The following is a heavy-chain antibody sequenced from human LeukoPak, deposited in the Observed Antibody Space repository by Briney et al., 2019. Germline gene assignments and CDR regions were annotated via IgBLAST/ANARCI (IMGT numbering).Heavy chain of an antibody. V-gene: IGHV4-34*09. CDR3: ARGPYCSSARCFRFFERVAWFDL. CDR2: INHRGAT. Sequence: SETLSLTCAVFGGSLSDHDWSWIRQPPGKGLEWIGEINHRGATNYNPSLKSRATLSLDTSKNHISLKLSSVTAADTAVYYCARGPYCSSARCFRFFERVAWFDLWGQGTLVTVSS. J-gene: IGHJ5*02. D-gene: IGHD2-2*01. CDR1: GGSLSDHD.